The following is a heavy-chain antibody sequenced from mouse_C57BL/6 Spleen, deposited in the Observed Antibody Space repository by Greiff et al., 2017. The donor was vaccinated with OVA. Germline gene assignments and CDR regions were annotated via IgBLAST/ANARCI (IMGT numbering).Heavy chain of an antibody. CDR2: ISNLAYSI. J-gene: IGHJ1*03. Sequence: EVKVEESGGGLVQPGGSLKLSCAASGFTFSDYGMAWVRQAPRKGPEWVAFISNLAYSIYYADTVTGRFTISRENAKNTLYLEMSSLRSEDTAMYYCARAPDYYGSSHWYFDVWGTGTTVTVSS. CDR1: GFTFSDYG. D-gene: IGHD1-1*01. V-gene: IGHV5-15*04. CDR3: ARAPDYYGSSHWYFDV.